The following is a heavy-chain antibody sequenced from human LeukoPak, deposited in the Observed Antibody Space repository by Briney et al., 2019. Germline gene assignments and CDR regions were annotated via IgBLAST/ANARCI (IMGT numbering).Heavy chain of an antibody. CDR1: GGSISSGGYS. CDR2: IYHSGST. V-gene: IGHV4-30-2*01. J-gene: IGHJ3*02. CDR3: ARAPNYYGSGRAAFDI. D-gene: IGHD3-10*01. Sequence: SETLSLTCAVSGGSISSGGYSWSWIRQPPGEGLEWIGYIYHSGSTYYNPSLKSRVTISVDRSKNQFSLKLSSVTAADTAVYYCARAPNYYGSGRAAFDIWGQGTMVTVSS.